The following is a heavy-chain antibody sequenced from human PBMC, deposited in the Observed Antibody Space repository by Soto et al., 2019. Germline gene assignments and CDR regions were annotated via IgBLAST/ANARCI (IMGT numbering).Heavy chain of an antibody. CDR3: TSHHTGADRGAFLPDWFDP. V-gene: IGHV4-34*01. Sequence: SETLSLTCAVYGGSFSGYYWSWIRQPPGKGLEWIGEINHSGSTNYNPSLKSRVTISVDTSKNQFSLRLSSVTAADTAVYYCTSHHTGADRGAFLPDWFDPWGQGTPVTVSS. CDR2: INHSGST. D-gene: IGHD2-8*02. CDR1: GGSFSGYY. J-gene: IGHJ5*02.